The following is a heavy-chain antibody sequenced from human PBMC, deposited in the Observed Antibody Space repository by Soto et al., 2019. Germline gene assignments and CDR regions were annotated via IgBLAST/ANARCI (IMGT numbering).Heavy chain of an antibody. Sequence: SVKVSCKASGYTFTGYYIHWVRQAPGQGLEWMGWVNPNSGGTNYAQKFQGWVTMTRDTSISTAYMELSRLRSDDTAVYYCVTSRVSIAVAGETEYYFDYWV. J-gene: IGHJ4*01. D-gene: IGHD6-19*01. V-gene: IGHV1-2*04. CDR2: VNPNSGGT. CDR1: GYTFTGYY. CDR3: VTSRVSIAVAGETEYYFDY.